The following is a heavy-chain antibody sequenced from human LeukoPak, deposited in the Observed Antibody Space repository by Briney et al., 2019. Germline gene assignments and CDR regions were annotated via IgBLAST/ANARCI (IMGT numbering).Heavy chain of an antibody. V-gene: IGHV3-30*04. CDR3: AKDQIAVAGVEGEQFDY. Sequence: PGGSLRLSCAASGFTFSRSAMHWVRQAPGKGLEWVAIISYDGGNKYYADSVKGRFTISRDNSKNTLYLQMNSLRAEDTAVYYCAKDQIAVAGVEGEQFDYWGQGTLVTVSS. D-gene: IGHD6-19*01. CDR2: ISYDGGNK. J-gene: IGHJ4*02. CDR1: GFTFSRSA.